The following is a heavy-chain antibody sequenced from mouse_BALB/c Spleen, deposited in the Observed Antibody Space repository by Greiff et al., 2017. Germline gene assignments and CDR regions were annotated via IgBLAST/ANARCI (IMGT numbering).Heavy chain of an antibody. V-gene: IGHV1-12*01. CDR3: ARGGNYYGSRNAMDY. CDR2: IYPGNGDT. Sequence: QVQLQQPGAELVKPGASVKMSCKASGYTFTSYNMHWVKQTPGQGLEWIGAIYPGNGDTSYNQKFKGKATLTADKSSSTAYMQLSSLTSEDYAVYYCARGGNYYGSRNAMDYWGQGTSVTVSS. D-gene: IGHD1-1*01. J-gene: IGHJ4*01. CDR1: GYTFTSYN.